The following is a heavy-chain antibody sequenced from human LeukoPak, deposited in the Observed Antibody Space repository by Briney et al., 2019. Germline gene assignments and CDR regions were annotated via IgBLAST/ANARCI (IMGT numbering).Heavy chain of an antibody. CDR3: VKDRSKYYDFWSGYYRDYPHDAFDI. CDR2: ISSNGGST. J-gene: IGHJ3*02. V-gene: IGHV3-64D*06. Sequence: GGSLRLSCSASGFTFSSYAMHWVRQAPGKGLEYVSAISSNGGSTYYADSVKGRFTISRDNSKNTLYLQVSSLRAEDTAVYYCVKDRSKYYDFWSGYYRDYPHDAFDIWGQGTMVTVSS. CDR1: GFTFSSYA. D-gene: IGHD3-3*01.